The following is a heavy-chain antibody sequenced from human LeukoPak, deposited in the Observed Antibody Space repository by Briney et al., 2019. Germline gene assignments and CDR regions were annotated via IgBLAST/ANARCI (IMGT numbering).Heavy chain of an antibody. J-gene: IGHJ3*01. Sequence: KAGGSLRLSCAASGFTFNNAWMSWVRQAPGKGLEWVGRIKSETDGGSTDYAAPVKGRFTISRDDAVNMFYLQMKSLKTEDTAVYYCTTDRLLWFGELYAFDVWGQGTMVTVSS. D-gene: IGHD3-10*01. CDR1: GFTFNNAW. CDR3: TTDRLLWFGELYAFDV. CDR2: IKSETDGGST. V-gene: IGHV3-15*05.